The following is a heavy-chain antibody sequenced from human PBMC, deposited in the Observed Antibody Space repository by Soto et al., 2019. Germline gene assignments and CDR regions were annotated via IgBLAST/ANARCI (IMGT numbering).Heavy chain of an antibody. CDR3: ARDPGGCSGGSCYSWYFDY. V-gene: IGHV3-48*01. Sequence: VHLVESGGGLVQPGGSLRLSCAASGFTFSSYSMNWVRQAPGKGLEWVSYISSSSSTIYYADSVEGRFTISRDNAKNSLYLQVNSLRAEDTAVYYCARDPGGCSGGSCYSWYFDYWGQGTLVTVSS. CDR2: ISSSSSTI. D-gene: IGHD2-15*01. CDR1: GFTFSSYS. J-gene: IGHJ4*02.